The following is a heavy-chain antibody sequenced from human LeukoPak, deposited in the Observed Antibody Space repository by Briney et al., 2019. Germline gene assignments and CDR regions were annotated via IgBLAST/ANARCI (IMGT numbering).Heavy chain of an antibody. CDR1: GGSISSSSYY. CDR2: IYYSGST. CDR3: ASFGPYWRNFGELIAPYNWFDP. V-gene: IGHV4-39*07. Sequence: SETPSLTCTVSGGSISSSSYYWGWIRQPPGKGLEWIGSIYYSGSTYYNPSLKSRVTISVDTSKNQFSLKLSSVTAADTAVYYCASFGPYWRNFGELIAPYNWFDPWGQGTLVTVSS. J-gene: IGHJ5*02. D-gene: IGHD3-10*01.